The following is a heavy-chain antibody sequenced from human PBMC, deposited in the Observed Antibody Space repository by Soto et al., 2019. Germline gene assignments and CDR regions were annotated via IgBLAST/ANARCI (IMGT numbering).Heavy chain of an antibody. V-gene: IGHV3-23*01. J-gene: IGHJ4*02. CDR1: GFIFNNYA. Sequence: VGSLRLSCAASGFIFNNYAMTWVRQAPGKGLEWVSTVTASGGGTFYANSVKGRFTISRDNSRNTLHLQMSSLRVEDTALYYCAKALVPALTAKFGYWGQGTLVTVSS. CDR3: AKALVPALTAKFGY. CDR2: VTASGGGT. D-gene: IGHD5-18*01.